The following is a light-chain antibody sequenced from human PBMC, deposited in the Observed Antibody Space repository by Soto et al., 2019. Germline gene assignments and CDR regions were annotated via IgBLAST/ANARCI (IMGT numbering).Light chain of an antibody. V-gene: IGKV1-39*01. Sequence: DIQMTQSPSSLSASVRDRVTITCRASQSISSYLNWYQQKPGKAPKLLIYAASSLQSGVPSRFSGSGSGTDFTLTISSLQPEDFATYYCQQSYSTPFTFGPGTKVEIK. CDR1: QSISSY. J-gene: IGKJ3*01. CDR3: QQSYSTPFT. CDR2: AAS.